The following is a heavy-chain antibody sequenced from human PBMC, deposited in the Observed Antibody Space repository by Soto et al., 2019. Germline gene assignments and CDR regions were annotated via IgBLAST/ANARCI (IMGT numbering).Heavy chain of an antibody. D-gene: IGHD4-4*01. CDR1: GFTFSSYG. Sequence: GGSLRLSCAASGFTFSSYGMHWVRQAPGKGLEWVAVISYDGSNKYYADSVKGRFTISRDNSKNTLYLQMNSLRAEDTAVYYCANSPDYSNYLMLDYWGQGTLVTVSS. V-gene: IGHV3-30*18. J-gene: IGHJ4*02. CDR3: ANSPDYSNYLMLDY. CDR2: ISYDGSNK.